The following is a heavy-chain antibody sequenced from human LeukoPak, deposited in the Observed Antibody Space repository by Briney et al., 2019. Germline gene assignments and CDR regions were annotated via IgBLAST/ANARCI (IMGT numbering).Heavy chain of an antibody. V-gene: IGHV3-21*01. CDR1: GFTFSTYS. J-gene: IGHJ4*02. Sequence: GGSLRLSCAASGFTFSTYSMNWVRQAPGKGLEWVSSIGSSSTYIYYADSVKGRFTISRDNAKNSLYPQMNSLRAEDTAVYYCARVMAGGTRGWNDYWGQGTLVTVSS. CDR3: ARVMAGGTRGWNDY. CDR2: IGSSSTYI. D-gene: IGHD6-13*01.